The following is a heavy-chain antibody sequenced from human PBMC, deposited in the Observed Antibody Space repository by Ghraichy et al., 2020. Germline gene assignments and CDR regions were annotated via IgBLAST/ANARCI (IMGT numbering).Heavy chain of an antibody. CDR2: IYYSGST. D-gene: IGHD6-13*01. CDR3: AREGIAAAGTGIAWFDP. Sequence: SETLSLTCTVSGGSISSYYWSWIRQPPGKGLEWIGYIYYSGSTNHNPSLKSRVTISVDTSKNQFSLKLSSVTAADTAVYYCAREGIAAAGTGIAWFDPWGQGTLVTVSS. V-gene: IGHV4-59*01. CDR1: GGSISSYY. J-gene: IGHJ5*02.